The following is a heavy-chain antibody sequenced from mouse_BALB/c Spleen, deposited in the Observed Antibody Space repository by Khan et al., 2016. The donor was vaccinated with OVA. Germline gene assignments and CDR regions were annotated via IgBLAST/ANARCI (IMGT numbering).Heavy chain of an antibody. J-gene: IGHJ4*01. Sequence: VQLKESGPGLVAPSQSLSITCTIPGFSLTNYAVHWVRQPPGKGLEWLVVIWSDGNTTYNSALKSRLTISKDNSKSQVFLKMNSLQTDDTAMYYCASHRYDGYYAMDYWGQGTSVTVSS. CDR2: IWSDGNT. CDR3: ASHRYDGYYAMDY. V-gene: IGHV2-6-1*01. D-gene: IGHD2-14*01. CDR1: GFSLTNYA.